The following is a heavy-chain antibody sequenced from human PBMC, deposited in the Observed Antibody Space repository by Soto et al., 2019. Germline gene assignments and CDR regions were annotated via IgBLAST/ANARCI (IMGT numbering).Heavy chain of an antibody. V-gene: IGHV1-2*02. CDR1: GYMFTGYY. D-gene: IGHD5-12*01. J-gene: IGHJ4*02. CDR3: ARKVATFNFVH. Sequence: EASVNASCKTSGYMFTGYYMHKVRPAPGQGLEWMGWINPDSGGTNYDQKFRGRVTMTRDTSISAAYMELSSLRSDDSAVYYCARKVATFNFVHWGQGTLVTVSS. CDR2: INPDSGGT.